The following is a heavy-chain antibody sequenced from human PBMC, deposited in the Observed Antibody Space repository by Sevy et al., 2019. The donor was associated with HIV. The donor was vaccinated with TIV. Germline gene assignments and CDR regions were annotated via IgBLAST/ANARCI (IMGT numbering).Heavy chain of an antibody. V-gene: IGHV3-11*04. CDR2: ISSSGSTI. Sequence: GSLRLSCAASGFTFSDYYMSWIRQAPGKGLEWVSYISSSGSTIYYADSVKGRFTISRDNAKNSLYLQMNSLRAEDTAVYYCARDRIVVVVAADFDYWGQGTLVTVSS. CDR3: ARDRIVVVVAADFDY. CDR1: GFTFSDYY. D-gene: IGHD2-15*01. J-gene: IGHJ4*02.